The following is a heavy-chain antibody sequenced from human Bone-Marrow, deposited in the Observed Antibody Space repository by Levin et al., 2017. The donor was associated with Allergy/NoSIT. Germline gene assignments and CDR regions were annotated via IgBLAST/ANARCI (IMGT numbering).Heavy chain of an antibody. D-gene: IGHD2-15*01. CDR1: GYIFTRHW. V-gene: IGHV5-51*01. CDR2: IDPGDSDT. CDR3: AREVCSGSICHWTSLDAFDI. J-gene: IGHJ3*02. Sequence: KVSCKASGYIFTRHWIGWVRQMPGKGLEWMGVIDPGDSDTRYSPSFQGQVTISVDTSINTAYLQWRRLKASDTAMYFCAREVCSGSICHWTSLDAFDIWGQGTMVTVSS.